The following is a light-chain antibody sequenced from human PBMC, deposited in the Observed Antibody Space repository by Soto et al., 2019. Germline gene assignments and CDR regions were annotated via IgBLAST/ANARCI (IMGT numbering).Light chain of an antibody. J-gene: IGKJ5*01. CDR2: TAS. CDR3: QQTTSRPS. CDR1: QSVGTY. V-gene: IGKV3-11*01. Sequence: EIVLTQSPGTLSFSPGERATLSCGASQSVGTYLAWYQHKPGQPPRLLIYTASNRATGIPARFSGSGSETAFTLTITSLEPEDFAVYYCQQTTSRPSFGQGTRLDIK.